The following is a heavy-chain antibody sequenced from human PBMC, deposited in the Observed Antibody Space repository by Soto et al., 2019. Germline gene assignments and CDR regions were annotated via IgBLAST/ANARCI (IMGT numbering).Heavy chain of an antibody. Sequence: ASVKVSCKASHYTFTSYGINWARQAPGQGLEWVGWISAYNGNTNYAQRFQGRLTMTTDTSTSTAYMELSSLRSEDTAVYYCARAPRYYYGSGSPHYVWGQGTTVTVSS. CDR3: ARAPRYYYGSGSPHYV. CDR2: ISAYNGNT. CDR1: HYTFTSYG. J-gene: IGHJ6*02. V-gene: IGHV1-18*01. D-gene: IGHD3-10*01.